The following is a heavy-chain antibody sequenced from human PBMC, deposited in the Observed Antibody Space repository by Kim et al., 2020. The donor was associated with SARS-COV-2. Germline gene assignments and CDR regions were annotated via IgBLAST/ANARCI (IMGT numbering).Heavy chain of an antibody. J-gene: IGHJ4*01. CDR1: GYTFTSSA. CDR3: SRDQRITIFVVVIMPLYYF. V-gene: IGHV1-3*01. D-gene: IGHD3-3*01. Sequence: AARNVSCKSSGYTFTSSAMHWVLQAPGQRLEWVGWGNACNGNTKYSQKFQGRVTIIMDTSASTAYMSLSSLRSEDTALDYCSRDQRITIFVVVIMPLYYF. CDR2: GNACNGNT.